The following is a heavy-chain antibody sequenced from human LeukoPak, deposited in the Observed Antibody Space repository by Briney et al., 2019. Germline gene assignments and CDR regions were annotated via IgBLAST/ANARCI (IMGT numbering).Heavy chain of an antibody. D-gene: IGHD3-22*01. CDR2: INWNGGST. V-gene: IGHV3-20*04. CDR1: GLTFDDYG. Sequence: GGSLRLSCAASGLTFDDYGMSWVRQAPGKGLEWVSGINWNGGSTGYADSVKGRFTISRDNAKNSLYLQMNSLRAEDTALYYCAREYDSSGYYYLGYYYYYMDVWGEGTTVTVSS. CDR3: AREYDSSGYYYLGYYYYYMDV. J-gene: IGHJ6*03.